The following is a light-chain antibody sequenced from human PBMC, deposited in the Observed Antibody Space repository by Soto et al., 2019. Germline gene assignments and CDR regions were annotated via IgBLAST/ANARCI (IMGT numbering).Light chain of an antibody. CDR1: ERIYSAY. J-gene: IGKJ1*01. CDR3: HQTFSTRSWT. CDR2: GTS. Sequence: EVVLRQSPGTVSLSRGERATLSCRASERIYSAYLGWYQQNPGQAPRHLIYGTSSRATGIPDRFSGSGSGTDFTLTISRLEPEDFATYYCHQTFSTRSWTFGQGTKVDIK. V-gene: IGKV3-20*01.